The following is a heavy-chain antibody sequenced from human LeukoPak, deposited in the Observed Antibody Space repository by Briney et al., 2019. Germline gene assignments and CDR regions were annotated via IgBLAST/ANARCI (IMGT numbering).Heavy chain of an antibody. CDR3: AELGITMIGGV. CDR2: ISATGGST. CDR1: GFTFSTYA. Sequence: GGSLRLSCVGTGFTFSTYAMTWVRQASGKGLEWVSLISATGGSTYYADSVKGRFTISRDNAKNSLYLQMNSLRAEDTAVYYCAELGITMIGGVWGKGTTVTISS. J-gene: IGHJ6*04. V-gene: IGHV3-23*01. D-gene: IGHD3-10*02.